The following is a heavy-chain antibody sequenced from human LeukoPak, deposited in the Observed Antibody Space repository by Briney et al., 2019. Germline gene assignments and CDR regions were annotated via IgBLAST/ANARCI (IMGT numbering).Heavy chain of an antibody. CDR1: GFNLHDYA. CDR2: ISGSGGST. J-gene: IGHJ3*02. V-gene: IGHV3-23*01. D-gene: IGHD3-22*01. CDR3: AKDRGTMIVVVIDAFDI. Sequence: QAGGSLRLSCVASGFNLHDYAMHWVRQAPGKGLEWVSAISGSGGSTYYADSVKGRFTISRDNSKNTLYLQMNSLRAEDTAVYYCAKDRGTMIVVVIDAFDIWGQGTMVTVSS.